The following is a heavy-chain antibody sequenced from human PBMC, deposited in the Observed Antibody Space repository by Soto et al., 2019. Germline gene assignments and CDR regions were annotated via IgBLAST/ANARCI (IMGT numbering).Heavy chain of an antibody. J-gene: IGHJ4*02. D-gene: IGHD5-18*01. CDR2: IDYSGYT. V-gene: IGHV4-39*01. Sequence: SETLSLTCAVSGASITGADSYWFWIRKHPGKGLEWIGTIDYSGYTSYNPSLKSRVTMPVDTSKSQFSLKLTSVSAANTAVYYCARHLYGGSGYSYGLPEFWGQGALVTVSS. CDR1: GASITGADSY. CDR3: ARHLYGGSGYSYGLPEF.